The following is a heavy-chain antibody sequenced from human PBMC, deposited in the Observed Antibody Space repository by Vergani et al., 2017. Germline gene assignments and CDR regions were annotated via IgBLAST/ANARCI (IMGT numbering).Heavy chain of an antibody. D-gene: IGHD3-16*01. CDR3: ARGDLYTSHSFDI. CDR2: INPNSGGT. V-gene: IGHV1-2*02. Sequence: QLQLVQSGAEVKKPGASVKVSSKASGYTFTGYYIHWVRQAPGQGLEWMGWINPNSGGTNYAQKFQGRVTMTRDTSISTAYMELSRLRSDDTAVYYCARGDLYTSHSFDIWDQGTMVTVSS. CDR1: GYTFTGYY. J-gene: IGHJ3*02.